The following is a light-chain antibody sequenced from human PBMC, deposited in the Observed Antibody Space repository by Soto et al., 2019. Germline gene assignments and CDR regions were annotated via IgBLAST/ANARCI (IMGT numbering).Light chain of an antibody. CDR2: GNS. V-gene: IGLV1-40*01. CDR1: SSNIVAGYD. J-gene: IGLJ2*01. CDR3: QSYDSSLSAHVV. Sequence: QSALTQPPSVSGAPGQRVTISCTVSSSNIVAGYDVHWYQQLPGTAPKLLIYGNSNRPSGVPDRFSGSKSGTSASLAITGLQAEDEADYYCQSYDSSLSAHVVFGGGTKVTVL.